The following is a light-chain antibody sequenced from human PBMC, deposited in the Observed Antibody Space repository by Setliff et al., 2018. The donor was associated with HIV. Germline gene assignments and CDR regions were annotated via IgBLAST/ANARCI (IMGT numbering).Light chain of an antibody. CDR1: SSDVGSYNL. CDR2: DVS. CDR3: SSYTSITPLYV. V-gene: IGLV2-14*02. J-gene: IGLJ1*01. Sequence: QSALTQPASVSGSPGQSITISCTGTSSDVGSYNLVSWYQQHPGKAPKLMISDVSNRPSGVSNRFSGSKSGNTASLTISGLQAEDEADYYCSSYTSITPLYVFGTGTKVTVL.